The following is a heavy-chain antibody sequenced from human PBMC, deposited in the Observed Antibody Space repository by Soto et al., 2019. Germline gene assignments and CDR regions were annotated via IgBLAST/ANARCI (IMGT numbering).Heavy chain of an antibody. Sequence: PSLTCAVSGGSISSGGYSWSWIRQPPGEGLEWIGYIYHSGSTYYNPSLKSRVTISVDRSKNQFSLKLSSVTAADTAVYYCARARGGGYDPYEYWGQGTLVTVSS. J-gene: IGHJ4*02. CDR2: IYHSGST. CDR3: ARARGGGYDPYEY. CDR1: GGSISSGGYS. V-gene: IGHV4-30-2*01. D-gene: IGHD5-12*01.